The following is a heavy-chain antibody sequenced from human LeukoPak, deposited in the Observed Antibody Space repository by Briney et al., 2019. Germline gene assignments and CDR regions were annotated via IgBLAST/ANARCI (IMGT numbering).Heavy chain of an antibody. CDR2: ISSSSRNT. Sequence: GGSLRLSCAASGFSFSTYSMTWVRQAPGKGLEWVSAISSSSRNTYYADSVRGRFTISRDNAKNTLYLQMNSLRAEDTAVYYCARALWPYYFDYWGQGTLVTVSS. CDR3: ARALWPYYFDY. J-gene: IGHJ4*02. V-gene: IGHV3-21*01. CDR1: GFSFSTYS. D-gene: IGHD2-21*01.